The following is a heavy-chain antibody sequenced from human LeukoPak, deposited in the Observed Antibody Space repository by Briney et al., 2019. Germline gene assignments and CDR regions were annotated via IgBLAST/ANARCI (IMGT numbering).Heavy chain of an antibody. J-gene: IGHJ4*02. CDR2: IGISSGNT. V-gene: IGHV3-48*01. CDR3: ARAGELLRERSFDY. Sequence: GGSLRLSCAASGFNFIDYSMNWVRQAPGKGLEWISYIGISSGNTKYADSVKGRFTISRDKARNSLYLQMNSLRVEDTAVYYCARAGELLRERSFDYWGQGTLVTVSS. D-gene: IGHD1-26*01. CDR1: GFNFIDYS.